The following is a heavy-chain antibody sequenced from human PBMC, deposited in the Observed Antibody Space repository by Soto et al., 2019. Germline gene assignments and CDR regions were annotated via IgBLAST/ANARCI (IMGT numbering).Heavy chain of an antibody. J-gene: IGHJ6*02. CDR2: ISSSGSTI. V-gene: IGHV3-48*03. D-gene: IGHD6-19*01. Sequence: GGSLRLSCAASGFTFSSYEMNWVRQAPGKGLEWVSYISSSGSTIYYADSVKGRFTISRDNAKNSLYLQMNSLRAEDTAVYYSARAALAVAGANAGYYYYYGRGVWGRGTTVTISS. CDR3: ARAALAVAGANAGYYYYYGRGV. CDR1: GFTFSSYE.